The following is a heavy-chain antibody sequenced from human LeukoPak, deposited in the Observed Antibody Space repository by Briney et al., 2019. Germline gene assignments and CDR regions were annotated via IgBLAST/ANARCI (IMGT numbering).Heavy chain of an antibody. Sequence: SGTLSLTCTVSGGSLSSYYWSWVRQPPGKGLEWIGYIYYSGSTNYNPSLKSRVTISVDTSKNQFSLKLSSVTAADTAVYYCARDGGSYGYYYWGQGTLVTVSS. J-gene: IGHJ4*02. CDR2: IYYSGST. CDR1: GGSLSSYY. D-gene: IGHD5-18*01. V-gene: IGHV4-59*01. CDR3: ARDGGSYGYYY.